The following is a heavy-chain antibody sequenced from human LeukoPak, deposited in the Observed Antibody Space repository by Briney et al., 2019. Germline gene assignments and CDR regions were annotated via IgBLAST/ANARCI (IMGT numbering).Heavy chain of an antibody. J-gene: IGHJ4*02. CDR1: GGSISSYY. Sequence: PSETLSLTCTVSGGSISSYYWSWIRQPPGKGLEWIGYIYYSGSTNYNPSLKSRVTISVGTSKNQFSLKLSSVTAADTAVYYCARSVVVTAPLGYWGQGTLVTVSS. V-gene: IGHV4-59*08. CDR3: ARSVVVTAPLGY. CDR2: IYYSGST. D-gene: IGHD2-21*02.